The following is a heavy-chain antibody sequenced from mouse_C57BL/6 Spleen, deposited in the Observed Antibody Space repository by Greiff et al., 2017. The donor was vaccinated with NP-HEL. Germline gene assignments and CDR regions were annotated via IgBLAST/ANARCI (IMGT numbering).Heavy chain of an antibody. J-gene: IGHJ3*01. Sequence: QVQLQQSGPELVKPGASVKISCKASGYAFSSSWMNWVKQRPGTGLEWIGRIYPGDGDTNYNGKFKGKATLTADTSSSTAYMQLSSLTSEDSAVYFCARSGEGSYGGFAYWGQGTLVTVSA. CDR1: GYAFSSSW. D-gene: IGHD3-3*01. CDR3: ARSGEGSYGGFAY. CDR2: IYPGDGDT. V-gene: IGHV1-82*01.